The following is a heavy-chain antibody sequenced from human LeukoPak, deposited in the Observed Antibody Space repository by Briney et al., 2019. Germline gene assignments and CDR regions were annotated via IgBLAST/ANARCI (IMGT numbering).Heavy chain of an antibody. CDR3: ARHEDLSRIDY. Sequence: SETLSLTCTVYGGSISIYYWSWIRQPQGKGLEWIGYIYYSGSTNYNPSLKSRVTISVDTSKNQFSLKLSSVTAADTAVYYCARHEDLSRIDYWGQGTLVTVSS. CDR1: GGSISIYY. V-gene: IGHV4-59*08. CDR2: IYYSGST. J-gene: IGHJ4*02. D-gene: IGHD1-14*01.